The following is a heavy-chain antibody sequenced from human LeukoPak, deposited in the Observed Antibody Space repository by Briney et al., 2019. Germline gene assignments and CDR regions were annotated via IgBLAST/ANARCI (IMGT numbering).Heavy chain of an antibody. CDR1: GNTFPGNY. V-gene: IGHV1-2*02. Sequence: ASVKVSCKASGNTFPGNYLHSVRQAPGQGPEWMGWINPSSGGTNPAQKFQGRVAMTRDTSISTVYIQLKRLTSDDTAVYYCAGGSSYYFFDYWGQGVLVTVSS. J-gene: IGHJ4*02. CDR3: AGGSSYYFFDY. D-gene: IGHD6-13*01. CDR2: INPSSGGT.